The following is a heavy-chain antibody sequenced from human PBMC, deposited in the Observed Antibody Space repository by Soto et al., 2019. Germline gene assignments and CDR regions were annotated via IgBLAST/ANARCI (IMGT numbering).Heavy chain of an antibody. J-gene: IGHJ4*02. CDR2: LSSTTTYI. Sequence: GGSLRLSCVASGFAFSSYSMNWVRQAPGKGPEWVSSLSSTTTYIHYADSVKGRFTIFRDNTKSSLYLQMDRLRAEDTAIYYCAGGDSVGDPMFRYWGQGPLVTVSS. D-gene: IGHD4-17*01. CDR1: GFAFSSYS. V-gene: IGHV3-21*01. CDR3: AGGDSVGDPMFRY.